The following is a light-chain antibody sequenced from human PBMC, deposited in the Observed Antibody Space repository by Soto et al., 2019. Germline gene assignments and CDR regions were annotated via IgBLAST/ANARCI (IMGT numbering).Light chain of an antibody. CDR1: QSVSSSY. J-gene: IGKJ2*01. CDR3: QQYGSSPLYT. Sequence: EIVLTQSPGTLSLSPGERATLSCRASQSVSSSYLTWYQQKPGQAPRLLIYGASSRATGISDRFSGSGSGTDFTLTISRLEPEDFAVYYCQQYGSSPLYTLGQGTKLEIK. V-gene: IGKV3-20*01. CDR2: GAS.